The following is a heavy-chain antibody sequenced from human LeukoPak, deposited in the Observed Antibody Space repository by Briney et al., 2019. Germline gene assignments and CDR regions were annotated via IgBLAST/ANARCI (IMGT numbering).Heavy chain of an antibody. Sequence: GGSLRLSFAASGFTFVGYAMSWVRQAPGKGLEWVSGISGGGDTTFYADSVKGRFTISRDNSKNTLYLQMDSLRAEDTAIYYCAKGKLVPSQIFDYWGQGTLVTVSS. CDR2: ISGGGDTT. V-gene: IGHV3-23*01. J-gene: IGHJ4*02. CDR3: AKGKLVPSQIFDY. CDR1: GFTFVGYA.